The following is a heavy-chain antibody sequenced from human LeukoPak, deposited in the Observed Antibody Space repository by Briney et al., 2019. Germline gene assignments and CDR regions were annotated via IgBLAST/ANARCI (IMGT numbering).Heavy chain of an antibody. CDR2: MNPNSGNT. Sequence: ASVKVSCKASAYTFTTYDINWVRQATGQGLEWMGWMNPNSGNTGYAQKFQGRVTMTRNTSISTAYMELSSLRSDDTAVYYCARGRGSGHKENWFDPWGQGTLVTVSS. CDR3: ARGRGSGHKENWFDP. D-gene: IGHD6-19*01. CDR1: AYTFTTYD. J-gene: IGHJ5*02. V-gene: IGHV1-8*01.